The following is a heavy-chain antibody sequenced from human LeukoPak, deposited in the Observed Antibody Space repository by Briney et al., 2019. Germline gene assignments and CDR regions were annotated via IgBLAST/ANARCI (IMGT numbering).Heavy chain of an antibody. CDR2: IKQDGSEK. CDR1: GFTFSSYW. D-gene: IGHD6-13*01. J-gene: IGHJ5*02. Sequence: GGSLRLSCAASGFTFSSYWMSWVRQAPGKGLEWVANIKQDGSEKYYVDSVKGRFTISRDNAKNSLYLQMNSLRAEDTAVYYCARDPLERMEGIDWFDPWGQGTLVTVSS. V-gene: IGHV3-7*01. CDR3: ARDPLERMEGIDWFDP.